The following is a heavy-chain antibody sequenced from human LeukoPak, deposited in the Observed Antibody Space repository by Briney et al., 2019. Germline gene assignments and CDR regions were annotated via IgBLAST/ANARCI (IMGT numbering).Heavy chain of an antibody. CDR3: ARNVLAARGLYYFDY. J-gene: IGHJ4*02. V-gene: IGHV3-21*01. D-gene: IGHD6-6*01. CDR2: ISSSSSYI. CDR1: GFTFSSYS. Sequence: GGSLRLSCAASGFTFSSYSMNWVRQAPGKGLEWVSSISSSSSYIYYADSVKGRFTISRDNAKNSLYLQMNSLRAEDTAVYYCARNVLAARGLYYFDYWGQGTLVTVSS.